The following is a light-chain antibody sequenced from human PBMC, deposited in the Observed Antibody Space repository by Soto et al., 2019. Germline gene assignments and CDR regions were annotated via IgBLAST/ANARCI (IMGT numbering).Light chain of an antibody. CDR3: QEYNNWRPIT. V-gene: IGKV3-15*01. Sequence: EIVLTQSPGTLSVSPGERATLSCRASQSISDKLAWYQQRPGQAPRLLVYGASTRATGIPVRFSGSGSGTEFTLTITSLQSEDFAVYYCQEYNNWRPITFGGGTKVDIK. J-gene: IGKJ4*01. CDR2: GAS. CDR1: QSISDK.